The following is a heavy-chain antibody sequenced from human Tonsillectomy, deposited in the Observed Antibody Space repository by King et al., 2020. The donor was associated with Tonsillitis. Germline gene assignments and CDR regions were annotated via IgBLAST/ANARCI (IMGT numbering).Heavy chain of an antibody. CDR3: ARGAGSSWPYYYYYMDV. Sequence: GGGGGGWGGGRGLCCGASGFTGSSYGMHWVRQAPGKGLEWVAGIWYDGSNKYYVDSVKGRFTISRDNSKNPLALQMNSLSAEDTAVYYCARGAGSSWPYYYYYMDVWGKGTTVTVSS. CDR2: IWYDGSNK. J-gene: IGHJ6*03. CDR1: GFTGSSYG. V-gene: IGHV3-33*08. D-gene: IGHD6-13*01.